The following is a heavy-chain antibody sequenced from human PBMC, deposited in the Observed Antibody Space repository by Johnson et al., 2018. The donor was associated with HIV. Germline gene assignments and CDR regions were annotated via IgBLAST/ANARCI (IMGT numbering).Heavy chain of an antibody. Sequence: VQLVESGGGVVQPGGSLRLSCAASGFTFSSYGMHWVRQAPGKGLEWVSAISGSGGSTSYADSVKGRFTISRDNSKNTLDLQMNSLRAEDTAVYYCVSSAQWSGWPPGAFDIWGQGTMVTVSS. J-gene: IGHJ3*02. CDR3: VSSAQWSGWPPGAFDI. CDR2: ISGSGGST. D-gene: IGHD6-19*01. V-gene: IGHV3-NL1*01. CDR1: GFTFSSYG.